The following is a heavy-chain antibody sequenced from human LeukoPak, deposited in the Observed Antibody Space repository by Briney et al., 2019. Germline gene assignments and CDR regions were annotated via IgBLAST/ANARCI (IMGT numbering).Heavy chain of an antibody. V-gene: IGHV3-48*01. J-gene: IGHJ4*02. CDR3: ARDRPVTG. CDR1: GFTFSSYS. D-gene: IGHD3-16*01. Sequence: GGSLRLSCAASGFTFSSYSMNWVRQAPGKGLEWVSYISSSSSTIYYADSVRGRFTVSRDNARNSLYPQMNSLRAEDTAVYYCARDRPVTGWGQGTLVTVSS. CDR2: ISSSSSTI.